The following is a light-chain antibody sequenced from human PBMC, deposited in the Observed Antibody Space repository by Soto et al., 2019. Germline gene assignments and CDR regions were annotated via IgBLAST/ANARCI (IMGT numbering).Light chain of an antibody. CDR1: RGIGST. Sequence: EVVMTQSPATLSVSPGERATLSCRASRGIGSTLAWYQQKPGQTPRLLIYDTSTRATGVPGRFIGSRSGTEITLTITSLQSEDFAIYYCQHYVTLPLAFGGGTRVENK. J-gene: IGKJ4*01. CDR2: DTS. V-gene: IGKV3-15*01. CDR3: QHYVTLPLA.